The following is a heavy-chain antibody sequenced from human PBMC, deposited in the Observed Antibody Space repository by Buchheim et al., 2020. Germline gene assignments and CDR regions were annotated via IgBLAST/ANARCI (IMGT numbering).Heavy chain of an antibody. J-gene: IGHJ3*02. CDR1: GGSMDPYY. D-gene: IGHD6-19*01. V-gene: IGHV4-59*01. Sequence: QVQLQESGPGVVKPSETLSLTCTASGGSMDPYYWSWIRQTPGKGLEWIGFIYYNGIINYNPSLNGRVTISIDTSKNHFSLRVMSVTAADTAVYYCARDAGPRLGFDAFDIWGQGT. CDR2: IYYNGII. CDR3: ARDAGPRLGFDAFDI.